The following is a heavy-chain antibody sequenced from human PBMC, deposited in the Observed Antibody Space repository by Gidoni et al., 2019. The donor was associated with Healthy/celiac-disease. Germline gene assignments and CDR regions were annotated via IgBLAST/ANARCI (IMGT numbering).Heavy chain of an antibody. Sequence: EVQLLDSGGGVVQPGGSLSLSCAASGFTFSSYAMSWVRQAPGKGLEWVSAIRGSGGSTYYADSVKGRFTISRDNSKNTLYLQMNSLRSEDTAVYYCAKYKAAAGATYGRDVWGQGTTVTVSS. CDR2: IRGSGGST. J-gene: IGHJ6*02. CDR1: GFTFSSYA. D-gene: IGHD6-13*01. V-gene: IGHV3-23*01. CDR3: AKYKAAAGATYGRDV.